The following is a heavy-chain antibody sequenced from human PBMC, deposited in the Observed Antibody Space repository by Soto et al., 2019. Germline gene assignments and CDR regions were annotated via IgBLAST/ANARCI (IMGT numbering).Heavy chain of an antibody. V-gene: IGHV3-23*01. CDR3: AKDLHIAPRTNWFDP. CDR2: ISGSGGST. Sequence: EVQLFESGGGLVQPGGSLRLSCAASEFTFSSYAMSWVRQAPGKGLKWVSAISGSGGSTYYADSVKGRFTISRDNSKNTLYLQMNSLRAEDTAVYYCAKDLHIAPRTNWFDPWGQGTLVTVSS. CDR1: EFTFSSYA. J-gene: IGHJ5*02. D-gene: IGHD6-13*01.